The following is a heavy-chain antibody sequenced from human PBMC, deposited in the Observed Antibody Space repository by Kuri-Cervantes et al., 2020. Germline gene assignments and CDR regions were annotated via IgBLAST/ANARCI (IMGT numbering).Heavy chain of an antibody. D-gene: IGHD5-12*01. CDR1: GFTFSSYE. V-gene: IGHV3-21*01. Sequence: GESLKISCAASGFTFSSYEMNWVRQAPGKGLEWVSSISSSSSYIYYADSVKGRFTISRDNAKNSLYLQMNSLRAEDTAVYYCARDFGYKGLVRVFSSRDAFDIWGQGTMVTVSS. CDR3: ARDFGYKGLVRVFSSRDAFDI. CDR2: ISSSSSYI. J-gene: IGHJ3*02.